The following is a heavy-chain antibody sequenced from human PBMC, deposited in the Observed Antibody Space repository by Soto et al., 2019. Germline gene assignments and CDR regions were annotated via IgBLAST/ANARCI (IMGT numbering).Heavy chain of an antibody. CDR1: GYTLTELS. CDR3: ATGLGAVAGLDYYYYGMDV. J-gene: IGHJ6*02. D-gene: IGHD6-19*01. V-gene: IGHV1-24*01. CDR2: FDPEDGET. Sequence: ASVKVSCKVSGYTLTELSMHWVRQAPGKGLEWMGGFDPEDGETIYAQKFQGRVTMTEDTSTDTAYMELSSLRSEDTAVYYCATGLGAVAGLDYYYYGMDVWGQGTTVTVSS.